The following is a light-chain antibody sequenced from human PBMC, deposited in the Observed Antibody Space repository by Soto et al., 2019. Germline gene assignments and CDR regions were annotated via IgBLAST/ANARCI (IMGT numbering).Light chain of an antibody. CDR2: EGS. J-gene: IGLJ7*01. Sequence: QSALTQPASVSGSPGQSITISCTGTSSDVGSYNLVSWYQQHPGKAPKLMIYEGSKRPSGVSNRFSGSKSGNTASLTISGLQAEDEADYYCCSYAGNSAVFGGGNQLTVL. CDR1: SSDVGSYNL. CDR3: CSYAGNSAV. V-gene: IGLV2-23*01.